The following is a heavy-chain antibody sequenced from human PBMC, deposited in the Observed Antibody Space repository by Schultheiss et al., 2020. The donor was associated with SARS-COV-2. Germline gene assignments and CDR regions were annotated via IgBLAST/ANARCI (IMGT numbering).Heavy chain of an antibody. V-gene: IGHV3-33*06. CDR3: AKEVNHYYYFAMDV. CDR2: IWYDGSNK. Sequence: GGSLRLSCAASGFTFSSYGMHWVRQAPGKGLEWVAVIWYDGSNKYYADSVKGRFTISRDNSKNTLYLQMSSLRVEDTAIYYCAKEVNHYYYFAMDVWGQGTTVTVSS. J-gene: IGHJ6*02. CDR1: GFTFSSYG.